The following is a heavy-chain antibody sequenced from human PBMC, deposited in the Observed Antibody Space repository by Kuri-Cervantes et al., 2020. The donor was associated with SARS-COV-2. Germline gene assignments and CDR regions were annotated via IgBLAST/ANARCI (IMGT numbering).Heavy chain of an antibody. CDR1: GGSISSGSYY. J-gene: IGHJ6*03. D-gene: IGHD3-16*01. Sequence: SCTVSGGSISSGSYYWSWIRQPAGKGLEWIGYIYTSGSTNYNPSLKSRVTISVDTSKNQFSLKLSSVTAADTAVYYCARDRGGHMDVWGKGTTVTVSS. V-gene: IGHV4-61*09. CDR3: ARDRGGHMDV. CDR2: IYTSGST.